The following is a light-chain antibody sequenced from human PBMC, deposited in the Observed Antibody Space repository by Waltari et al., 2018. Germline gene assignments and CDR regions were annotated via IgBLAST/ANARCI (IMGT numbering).Light chain of an antibody. J-gene: IGKJ1*01. CDR2: KAS. CDR3: QQYNDYPWT. CDR1: QNIYSW. Sequence: DIQMTQSPSTLSASVGDRVTLTCRASQNIYSWLAWYEQKPGKAPSLRIYKASTLESGVSSRFSGSGSGTEFTLTISSLQPDDFATYYCQQYNDYPWTFGQGTKVEIK. V-gene: IGKV1-5*03.